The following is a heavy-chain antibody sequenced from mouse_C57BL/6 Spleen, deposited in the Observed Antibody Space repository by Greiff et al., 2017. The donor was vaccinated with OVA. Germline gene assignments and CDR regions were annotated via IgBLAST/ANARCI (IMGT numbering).Heavy chain of an antibody. CDR3: ARRDDYDEGSWFAY. D-gene: IGHD2-4*01. V-gene: IGHV1-4*01. Sequence: QVQLKESGAELARPGASVKMSCKASGYTFTSYTMHWVKQRPGQGLEWIGYINPSSGYTKYNQKFKDKATLTADKSSSTAYMQLSSLTSEDSAVYYCARRDDYDEGSWFAYWGQGTLVTVSA. CDR2: INPSSGYT. CDR1: GYTFTSYT. J-gene: IGHJ3*01.